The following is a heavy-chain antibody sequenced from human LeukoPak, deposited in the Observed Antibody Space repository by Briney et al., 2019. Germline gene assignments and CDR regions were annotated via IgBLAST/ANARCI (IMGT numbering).Heavy chain of an antibody. D-gene: IGHD6-19*01. J-gene: IGHJ4*02. V-gene: IGHV4-34*01. Sequence: SETLSLTCAVYGGSFSGYYWSWLRQAPGKGLEWIGEINHSGSTNYNPSLKSRVTISVDTSKNQFSLKLSSVTAADTAVYYCARGLEYSSGWYPRMDYWGQGTLVTVSS. CDR3: ARGLEYSSGWYPRMDY. CDR1: GGSFSGYY. CDR2: INHSGST.